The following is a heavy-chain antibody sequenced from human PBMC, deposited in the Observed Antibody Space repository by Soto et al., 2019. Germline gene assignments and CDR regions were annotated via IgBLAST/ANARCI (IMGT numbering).Heavy chain of an antibody. D-gene: IGHD3-22*01. V-gene: IGHV1-69*13. J-gene: IGHJ4*02. CDR2: IIPIFGTA. CDR3: ARDDSSGYYYGY. CDR1: GGTFSSYA. Sequence: GASVKVSCKASGGTFSSYAISWVRQAPGQGLEWMGGIIPIFGTANYAQKFQGRVTITADESTSTAYMELSSLRSEDTAVYYCARDDSSGYYYGYWGQGTLVTVSS.